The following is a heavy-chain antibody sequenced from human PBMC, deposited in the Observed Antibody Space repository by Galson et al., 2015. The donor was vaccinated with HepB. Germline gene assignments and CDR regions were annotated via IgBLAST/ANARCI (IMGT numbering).Heavy chain of an antibody. D-gene: IGHD3-10*01. V-gene: IGHV1-46*01. Sequence: SVKVSCKASGYTFTSYYMHWVRQAPGQGLEWMGIINPSGGSTSYAQKFQGRVTMTRDTSTSTVYMELSSLRSEDTAVYYCARGPAMVRGASPVYFDLWGRGTLVTVSS. J-gene: IGHJ2*01. CDR3: ARGPAMVRGASPVYFDL. CDR2: INPSGGST. CDR1: GYTFTSYY.